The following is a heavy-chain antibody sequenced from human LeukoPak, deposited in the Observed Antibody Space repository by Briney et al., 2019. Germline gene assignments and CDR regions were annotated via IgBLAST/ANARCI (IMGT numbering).Heavy chain of an antibody. CDR1: GGSFSGYY. CDR2: INHSGST. J-gene: IGHJ4*02. V-gene: IGHV4-34*01. CDR3: ARVPGYGDYVGY. Sequence: SETLSLTCAVYGGSFSGYYWSWIRQPPGKGLEWIGEINHSGSTNYNPSLKSRVTISVDTSKNQSSLKLSSVTAADTAVYYCARVPGYGDYVGYWGQGTLVTVSS. D-gene: IGHD4-17*01.